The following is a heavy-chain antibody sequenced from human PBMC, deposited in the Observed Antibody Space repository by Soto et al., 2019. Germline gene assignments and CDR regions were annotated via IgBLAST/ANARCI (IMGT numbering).Heavy chain of an antibody. J-gene: IGHJ6*02. CDR3: ARDGLRGVLMVYATFYYYYGMDV. CDR2: IWCSSSDK. CDR1: GFTFSTYC. D-gene: IGHD2-8*01. Sequence: GGSLRLSCAASGFTFSTYCVNWVRQTPGKGLEWVAVIWCSSSDKYYVDSVKGRFTISRDNSKNTLYLQMNSLRDEDTAVYYCARDGLRGVLMVYATFYYYYGMDVWGQGTTVTVSS. V-gene: IGHV3-33*01.